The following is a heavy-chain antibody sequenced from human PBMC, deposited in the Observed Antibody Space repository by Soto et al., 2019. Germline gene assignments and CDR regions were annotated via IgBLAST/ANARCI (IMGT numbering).Heavy chain of an antibody. CDR2: IDPRSGGT. V-gene: IGHV1-2*02. J-gene: IGHJ4*02. D-gene: IGHD3-10*01. Sequence: ASVKCSCTGSGYPITTYYIHWVRQAPGQGLEWMGWIDPRSGGTFYEQKFQGRVTMTRDTSISTVYMDLSGLTSDDTAIYYCATDDYGIFPYWGQGSLVTVSS. CDR3: ATDDYGIFPY. CDR1: GYPITTYY.